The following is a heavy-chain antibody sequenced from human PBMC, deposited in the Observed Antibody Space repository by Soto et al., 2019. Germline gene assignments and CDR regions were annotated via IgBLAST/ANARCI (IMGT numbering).Heavy chain of an antibody. V-gene: IGHV1-3*01. CDR3: SRARIAARPEWYFDL. CDR2: INAGNGNT. J-gene: IGHJ2*01. CDR1: GYTFTSYA. D-gene: IGHD6-6*01. Sequence: ASVKVSCKASGYTFTSYAMHWVRQAPGQRLEWMGWINAGNGNTKYSQKFQGRVTITRDTSASTAYMELSSLRSEDTAVYYCSRARIAARPEWYFDLWGRGTLVTVSS.